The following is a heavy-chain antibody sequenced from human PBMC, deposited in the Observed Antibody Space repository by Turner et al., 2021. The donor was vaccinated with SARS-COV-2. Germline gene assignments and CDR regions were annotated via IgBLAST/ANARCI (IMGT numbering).Heavy chain of an antibody. CDR2: MSFDGSNT. D-gene: IGHD1-7*01. CDR3: AKEGAENYYFDC. V-gene: IGHV3-30*18. J-gene: IGHJ4*02. Sequence: QVQLVESGGGVVQPGRSLILSCAASGFTFSRLDMHWVRQAPGKGLEWLAFMSFDGSNTHYTDSVKGRFTISRDSSKNTLYLQMASLRTEDTAVYYCAKEGAENYYFDCWGQGTLVAVSS. CDR1: GFTFSRLD.